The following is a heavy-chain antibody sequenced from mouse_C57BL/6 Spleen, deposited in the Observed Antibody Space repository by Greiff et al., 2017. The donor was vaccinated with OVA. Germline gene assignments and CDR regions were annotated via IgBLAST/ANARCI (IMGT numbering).Heavy chain of an antibody. Sequence: EVQRVESGGGLVKPGGSLKLSCAASGFTFSDYGMHWVRQAPEKGLEWVAYISSGSSTIYYADTVKGRFTISRDNAKNTLFLQMTSLRSEDTAMYYCARRELSGGFAYWGQGTLVTVSA. CDR1: GFTFSDYG. V-gene: IGHV5-17*01. CDR2: ISSGSSTI. D-gene: IGHD6-2*01. J-gene: IGHJ3*01. CDR3: ARRELSGGFAY.